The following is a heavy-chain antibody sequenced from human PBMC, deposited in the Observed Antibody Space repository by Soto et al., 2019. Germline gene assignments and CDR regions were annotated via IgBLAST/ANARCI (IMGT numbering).Heavy chain of an antibody. CDR3: AKPTGIQLWLPVPGVNFDY. CDR2: ILYDGSNK. V-gene: IGHV3-30*18. J-gene: IGHJ4*02. Sequence: GGSLRLSCAASGFTFSSYGMHWVRQAPGKGLEWVAVILYDGSNKYYADSVKGRFTISRDNSKNTLYLQMNSLRAEDTAVYYCAKPTGIQLWLPVPGVNFDYWGQGTLVTVSS. D-gene: IGHD5-18*01. CDR1: GFTFSSYG.